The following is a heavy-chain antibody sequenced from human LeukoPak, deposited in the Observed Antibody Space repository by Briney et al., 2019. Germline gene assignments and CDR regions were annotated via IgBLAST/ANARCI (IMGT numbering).Heavy chain of an antibody. J-gene: IGHJ5*02. D-gene: IGHD6-19*01. Sequence: ASVKVSCKASGYTFTSYAMHWVRQAPGQRLEWMGWINAGNGNTKYSQKLQGRVTITRDTSASTAYMELSGLRSEDTAVYYCARDRRVAVAANWFDPWGQGTLVTVSS. CDR3: ARDRRVAVAANWFDP. CDR1: GYTFTSYA. V-gene: IGHV1-3*01. CDR2: INAGNGNT.